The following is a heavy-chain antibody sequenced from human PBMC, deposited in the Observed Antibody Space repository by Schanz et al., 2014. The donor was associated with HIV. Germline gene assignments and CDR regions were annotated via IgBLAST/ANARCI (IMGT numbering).Heavy chain of an antibody. CDR3: ARDVSVDCTGINNCYTRKWFDP. Sequence: QMQLVQSGAEVKKPGSSVKVSCKTSGGTFSNYAISWVRQAPGQGLEWMGWINPNSGGTNYAQKFQGRVTMTRDTSISTAYMEMRRLRSDDTAVYYCARDVSVDCTGINNCYTRKWFDPWGQGTLVTVSS. V-gene: IGHV1-2*02. CDR2: INPNSGGT. J-gene: IGHJ5*02. D-gene: IGHD2-2*02. CDR1: GGTFSNYA.